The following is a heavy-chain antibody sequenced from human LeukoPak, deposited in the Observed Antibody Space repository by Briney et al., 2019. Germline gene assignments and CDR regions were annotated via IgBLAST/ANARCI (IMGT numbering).Heavy chain of an antibody. Sequence: GASVKVSCKASGYTFTSYAMHWVRQAPGQRFEWMGWINAGNGNTKYSQKFQGRVTITRDTSASTAYMELSGLRSEDTAVYYCARDSLPYDILTGYGYWGQGTLVTVSS. CDR1: GYTFTSYA. D-gene: IGHD3-9*01. J-gene: IGHJ4*02. CDR2: INAGNGNT. CDR3: ARDSLPYDILTGYGY. V-gene: IGHV1-3*01.